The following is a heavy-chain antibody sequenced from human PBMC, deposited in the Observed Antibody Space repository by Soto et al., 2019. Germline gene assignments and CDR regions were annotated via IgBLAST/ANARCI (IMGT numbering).Heavy chain of an antibody. CDR2: VSVYNGNT. D-gene: IGHD3-10*01. V-gene: IGHV1-18*01. J-gene: IGHJ6*02. CDR3: ARSGRPGYYYYIMDV. Sequence: ASVKVSCKASGYTFTSYGVSWVRQAPGQGLEWMGWVSVYNGNTKYAQKLQGRVTMTTDTSTSTAYMELRGLRSDDTAVYYCARSGRPGYYYYIMDVWGQGTTVTVSS. CDR1: GYTFTSYG.